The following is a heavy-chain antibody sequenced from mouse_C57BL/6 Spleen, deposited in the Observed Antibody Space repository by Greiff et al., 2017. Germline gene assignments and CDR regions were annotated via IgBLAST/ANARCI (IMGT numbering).Heavy chain of an antibody. CDR1: GFSLTSYG. CDR2: IWSGGST. J-gene: IGHJ4*01. Sequence: QVHVKQSGPGLVQPSQSLSITCTVSGFSLTSYGVHWVRQSPGKGLEWLGVIWSGGSTDYNAAFISRLSISKDNSKSQVFFKMNSLQADDTAIYYCARKEGDYYYYAMDYWGQGTSVTVSS. CDR3: ARKEGDYYYYAMDY. D-gene: IGHD2-4*01. V-gene: IGHV2-2*01.